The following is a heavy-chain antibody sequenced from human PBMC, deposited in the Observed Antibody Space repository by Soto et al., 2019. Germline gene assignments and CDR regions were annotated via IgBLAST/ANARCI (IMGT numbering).Heavy chain of an antibody. CDR3: ARRSYGSGQRVYYYYYGMDV. J-gene: IGHJ6*02. Sequence: QVQLVQSGAEVKKPGSSVKVSCKASGGTFSSYAISWVRQAPGQGLEWMGGIIPIFGTANYAQKFQGRVTITADESTSTAYMELSSRRSEDTAVYYCARRSYGSGQRVYYYYYGMDVWGQGTTVTVSS. CDR1: GGTFSSYA. V-gene: IGHV1-69*12. CDR2: IIPIFGTA. D-gene: IGHD3-10*01.